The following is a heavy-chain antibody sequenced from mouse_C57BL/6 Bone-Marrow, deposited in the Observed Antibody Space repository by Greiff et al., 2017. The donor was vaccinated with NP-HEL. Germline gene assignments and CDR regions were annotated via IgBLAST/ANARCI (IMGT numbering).Heavy chain of an antibody. CDR3: AREGARGRADY. V-gene: IGHV5-4*01. J-gene: IGHJ2*01. CDR1: GFTFSSYA. CDR2: ISDGGSYT. D-gene: IGHD3-1*01. Sequence: EVMLVESGGGLVKPGGSLKLSCAASGFTFSSYAMSWVRQTPEKRLEWVATISDGGSYTYYPDNVKGRFTISRDNAKNNLYLQMSHLKSEDTAMYYCAREGARGRADYWGQGTTLTVSS.